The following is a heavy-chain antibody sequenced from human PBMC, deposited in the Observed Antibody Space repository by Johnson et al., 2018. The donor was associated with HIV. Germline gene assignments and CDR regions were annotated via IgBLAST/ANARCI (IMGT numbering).Heavy chain of an antibody. Sequence: QMLLVESGGGVVQPGRSLRLSCAASGFTFSSYAMHWVRQAPGKGLEWVAVISYDGSNKYYADSVKGRFTISRDNSKNTLYLQMNSLRAEDTALYYCAKAWELLGRRAALDIWGQGTMVTVSS. CDR3: AKAWELLGRRAALDI. J-gene: IGHJ3*02. CDR2: ISYDGSNK. D-gene: IGHD1-26*01. V-gene: IGHV3-30*04. CDR1: GFTFSSYA.